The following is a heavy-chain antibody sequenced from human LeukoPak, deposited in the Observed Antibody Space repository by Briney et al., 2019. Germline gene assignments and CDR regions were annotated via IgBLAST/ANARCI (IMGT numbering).Heavy chain of an antibody. J-gene: IGHJ4*02. V-gene: IGHV1-18*01. Sequence: ASVKVSCKASGYTFTSYGISWVRQAPGQGLEWMGWISAYNGNTNYAQKLQGRVTMTTDTSTSTAYMELRSLRSDDTAVYYCARAWIGYCSGGSCYSPGDYWGQGTLVTVSS. D-gene: IGHD2-15*01. CDR2: ISAYNGNT. CDR1: GYTFTSYG. CDR3: ARAWIGYCSGGSCYSPGDY.